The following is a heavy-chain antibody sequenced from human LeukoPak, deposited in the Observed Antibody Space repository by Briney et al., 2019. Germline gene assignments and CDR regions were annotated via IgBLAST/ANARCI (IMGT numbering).Heavy chain of an antibody. CDR1: GSSISSSSYY. V-gene: IGHV4-39*07. Sequence: PSETLSLTCTVSGSSISSSSYYWGWIRQPPGKGLEWIGSIYYSGSTYYNPSLKSRVTISVDTSKNQFSLKLSSVTAADTAVYYCAREGYDILTGYYAFDIWGQGTMVTVSS. D-gene: IGHD3-9*01. J-gene: IGHJ3*02. CDR2: IYYSGST. CDR3: AREGYDILTGYYAFDI.